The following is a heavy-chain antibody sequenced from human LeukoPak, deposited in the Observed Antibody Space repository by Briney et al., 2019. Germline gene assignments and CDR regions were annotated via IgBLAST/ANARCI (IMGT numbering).Heavy chain of an antibody. V-gene: IGHV3-7*01. CDR2: IKTDEGEK. D-gene: IGHD1-1*01. CDR3: ASDDVRGHGRDH. CDR1: GFTFSNYW. J-gene: IGHJ4*02. Sequence: GGSLRLSCAASGFTFSNYWMSWVRQAPGKGLEWVAIIKTDEGEKYYVDSVKGRFTISRDNAKNSLYLQMNSLRVEDTALYYCASDDVRGHGRDHWGQGTLVTVSS.